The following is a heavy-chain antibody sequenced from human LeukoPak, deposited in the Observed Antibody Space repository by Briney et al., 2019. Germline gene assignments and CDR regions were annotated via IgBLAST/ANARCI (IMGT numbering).Heavy chain of an antibody. CDR1: GGSISSYY. CDR2: IYYSGST. Sequence: SETLSLTCTVSGGSISSYYWSWIRQPPGKGLEWIGYIYYSGSTNYNPSLKSRVTISVDTSKNQFSLKLSSVTAADTAVYYCARDVGRSLLDYWGQGTLVTVSS. J-gene: IGHJ4*02. V-gene: IGHV4-59*01. CDR3: ARDVGRSLLDY.